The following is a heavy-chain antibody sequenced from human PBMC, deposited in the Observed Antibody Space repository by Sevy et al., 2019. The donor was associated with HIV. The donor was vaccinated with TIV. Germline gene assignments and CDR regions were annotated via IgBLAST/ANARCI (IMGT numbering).Heavy chain of an antibody. Sequence: GGSLRLSCVVSGVNFTNAWVTWVRQAPGKGLEWVGRIKDKAQGETRDFAPPVEGRFSLSRHDSTNTVFLQMNGLKTDDTAVYYCATGKFVWLLAWGRGTLVTVSS. CDR2: IKDKAQGETR. V-gene: IGHV3-15*01. D-gene: IGHD5-18*01. J-gene: IGHJ5*02. CDR3: ATGKFVWLLA. CDR1: GVNFTNAW.